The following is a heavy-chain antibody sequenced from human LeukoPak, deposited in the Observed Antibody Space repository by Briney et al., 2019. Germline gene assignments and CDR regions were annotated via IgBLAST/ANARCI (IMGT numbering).Heavy chain of an antibody. J-gene: IGHJ4*02. CDR3: ARGRPVRYFDCFPIFPELDY. CDR1: GGSFSGYY. D-gene: IGHD3-9*01. V-gene: IGHV4-34*01. Sequence: SETLSLSCAVYGGSFSGYYWSWIRQPPGKGLEWIGEINHSGSTNYNPSLKSRVTISVDTSKNQFSLKLSSVTAADTAVYYCARGRPVRYFDCFPIFPELDYWGQGSLVTVSS. CDR2: INHSGST.